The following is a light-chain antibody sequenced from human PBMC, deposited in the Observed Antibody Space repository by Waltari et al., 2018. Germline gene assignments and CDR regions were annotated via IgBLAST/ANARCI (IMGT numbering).Light chain of an antibody. CDR2: AAS. V-gene: IGKV3-20*01. Sequence: VLTQSPGTLSLSPGERATLSCRASQSISKYLVWYQQRPGHAPRLLIYAASTRATGIPDRFSGSGFGTDFTLTISRLEPEDFAMYYCQNHERLPATFGQGTKLEIK. CDR3: QNHERLPAT. CDR1: QSISKY. J-gene: IGKJ1*01.